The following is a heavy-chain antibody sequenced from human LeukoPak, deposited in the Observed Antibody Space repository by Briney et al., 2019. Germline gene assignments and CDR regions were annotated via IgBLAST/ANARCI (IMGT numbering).Heavy chain of an antibody. CDR1: GFTFSSYA. J-gene: IGHJ6*02. V-gene: IGHV3-23*01. Sequence: GGSLRLSCAASGFTFSSYAMSWVRQAPGKGLEWVSAISGSGGSTYYADSVEGRFTISRDNSKNTLYLQVNSLRAEDTAVYYCASHHYYGSGSYYYGMDVWGQGTTVTVSS. CDR3: ASHHYYGSGSYYYGMDV. D-gene: IGHD3-10*01. CDR2: ISGSGGST.